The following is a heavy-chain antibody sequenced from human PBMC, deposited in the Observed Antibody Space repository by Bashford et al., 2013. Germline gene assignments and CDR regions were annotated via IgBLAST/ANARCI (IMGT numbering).Heavy chain of an antibody. D-gene: IGHD6-19*01. Sequence: SETLSLTCTVSGGSISSTNYYWGWIRQPPGKGLEWIGSVYYSGSTYSSGSTYQNPSLKSRVTISVDTSKNQFSLKLTSVTAADTAVYHCARSRITVAVPFAYVGQGTLVTVSS. CDR3: ARSRITVAVPFAY. V-gene: IGHV4-39*01. CDR1: GGSISSTNYY. CDR2: VYYSGSTYSSGST. J-gene: IGHJ4*02.